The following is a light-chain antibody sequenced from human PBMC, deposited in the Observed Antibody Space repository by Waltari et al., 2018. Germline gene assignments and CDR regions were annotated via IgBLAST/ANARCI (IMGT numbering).Light chain of an antibody. V-gene: IGKV3-20*01. CDR3: QHYVRLPAT. Sequence: IVLPHSPCTLSLSPGERDTLPCRSSQSVGRTLAWYQQKRGQAPRLIIYGSSTRATGIPDRFSGSGSGTDFSLTISILEPEDFAVYYCQHYVRLPATFGQGTKVEIK. CDR2: GSS. CDR1: QSVGRT. J-gene: IGKJ1*01.